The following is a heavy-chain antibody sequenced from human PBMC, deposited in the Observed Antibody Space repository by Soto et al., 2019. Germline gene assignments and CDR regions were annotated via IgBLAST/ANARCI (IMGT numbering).Heavy chain of an antibody. Sequence: ASVKVSCKASGYTFTNYYMHWVRQAPGQGLEWMGIINPSGGSATYAQKFQGRVTMTRDTSTSTDYMELSSLRSEDTAVYFCARGVTVFGLVSRFWFDPWGQGTVVTVSS. D-gene: IGHD3-3*01. V-gene: IGHV1-46*01. CDR3: ARGVTVFGLVSRFWFDP. J-gene: IGHJ5*02. CDR2: INPSGGSA. CDR1: GYTFTNYY.